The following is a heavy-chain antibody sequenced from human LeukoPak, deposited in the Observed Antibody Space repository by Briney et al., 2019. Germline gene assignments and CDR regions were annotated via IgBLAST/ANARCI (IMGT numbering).Heavy chain of an antibody. CDR2: IYSSGTT. D-gene: IGHD4-17*01. J-gene: IGHJ1*01. CDR3: ARASFGDYSAEYFHH. Sequence: SETLSLTCTVSGGSISSHYWSWIRQPPGRGLEWIGYIYSSGTTNYNPSLKSRVTISVDTSRNQFSLKLNSVTAADTAVYYCARASFGDYSAEYFHHWGQGTLVTVSS. V-gene: IGHV4-59*11. CDR1: GGSISSHY.